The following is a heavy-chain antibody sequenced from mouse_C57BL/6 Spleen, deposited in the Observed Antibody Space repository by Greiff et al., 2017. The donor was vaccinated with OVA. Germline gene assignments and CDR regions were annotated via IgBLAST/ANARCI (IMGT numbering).Heavy chain of an antibody. Sequence: EVQLQQSGPELVKPGASVKISCKASGYSFTDYNMNWVKQSNGKSLEWIGVINPNYGTTSYNQKFKGKATLTVDQSSSTAYMQLNSLTSEDSAVDYCAGFTTVVADAMDYWGQGTSVTVSS. CDR2: INPNYGTT. CDR1: GYSFTDYN. D-gene: IGHD1-1*01. CDR3: AGFTTVVADAMDY. J-gene: IGHJ4*01. V-gene: IGHV1-39*01.